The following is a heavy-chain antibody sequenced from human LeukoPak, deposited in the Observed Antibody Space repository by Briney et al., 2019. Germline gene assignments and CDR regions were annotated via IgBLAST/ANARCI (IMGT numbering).Heavy chain of an antibody. Sequence: PSETLSLTCNVSGGSMNHYFWGWIRQPPGKGLEWIGYIYSSGSTSYNPSLKSRLTLSLDTSKKQFSLRLSSVTAAVTAVYYCARAPYDILTGYYFYYYGMDVWGQGTTVTVSS. CDR3: ARAPYDILTGYYFYYYGMDV. CDR1: GGSMNHYF. CDR2: IYSSGST. D-gene: IGHD3-9*01. V-gene: IGHV4-59*01. J-gene: IGHJ6*02.